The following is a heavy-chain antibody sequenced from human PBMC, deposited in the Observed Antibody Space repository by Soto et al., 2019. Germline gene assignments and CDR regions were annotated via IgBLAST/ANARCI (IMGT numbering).Heavy chain of an antibody. CDR2: ISGSGGST. CDR1: GFTFSSYA. J-gene: IGHJ4*02. CDR3: RGGSSSGGRYFDY. V-gene: IGHV3-23*01. Sequence: EVQLLESRGGLVQPGGSLRLSCAASGFTFSSYAMSWVRQAPGKGLEWVSAISGSGGSTYYADSVKGRFTISRDNSKNTLYLQMNSLRAEDTAVYYCRGGSSSGGRYFDYWGQGTLVTVSS. D-gene: IGHD6-6*01.